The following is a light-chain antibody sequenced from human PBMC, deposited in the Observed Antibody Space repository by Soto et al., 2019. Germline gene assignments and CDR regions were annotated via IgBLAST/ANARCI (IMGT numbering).Light chain of an antibody. V-gene: IGLV2-14*01. Sequence: QSALTQPASVSGSPGQSITISCTGTSSDVGGYNYVSWYQQHPGKAPKLMIYDVSNRPSGVSNRFSGSKSGNTASLTISGXXXXXXXDYYCSSYTSSSTYVFGTGTKV. CDR1: SSDVGGYNY. J-gene: IGLJ1*01. CDR3: SSYTSSSTYV. CDR2: DVS.